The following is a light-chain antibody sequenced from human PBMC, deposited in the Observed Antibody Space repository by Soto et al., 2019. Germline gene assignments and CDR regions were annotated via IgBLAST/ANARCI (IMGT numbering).Light chain of an antibody. CDR3: QQYNNWPWT. CDR1: QSITNW. CDR2: MAS. J-gene: IGKJ1*01. Sequence: DIQLTQSPSTLSASVGDRVTITCRASQSITNWLSWYQQKPGKAPKVLIHMASSLKSGVPSRFSGSGSGTDFTLTISSLQSEDFAVYYCQQYNNWPWTFGQGTKVDIK. V-gene: IGKV1-5*03.